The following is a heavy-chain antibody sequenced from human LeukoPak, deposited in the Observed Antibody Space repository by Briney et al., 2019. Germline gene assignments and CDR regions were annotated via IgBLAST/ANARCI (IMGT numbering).Heavy chain of an antibody. J-gene: IGHJ5*02. CDR3: ARDLMGAYNWFDP. CDR1: GYTFTSYY. CDR2: IDPSGGST. D-gene: IGHD1-26*01. Sequence: ASVKVSCKASGYTFTSYYMHWVRQAPGQGLEWMGIIDPSGGSTSYAQKFQGRVTMTRDMSTSTVYMELSSLRSEDTAVYYCARDLMGAYNWFDPWGQGTLVTVSS. V-gene: IGHV1-46*01.